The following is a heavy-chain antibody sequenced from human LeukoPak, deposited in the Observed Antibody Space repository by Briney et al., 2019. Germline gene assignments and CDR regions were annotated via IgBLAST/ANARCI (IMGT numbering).Heavy chain of an antibody. D-gene: IGHD6-19*01. CDR3: GKDGGQYSSGPEFDP. V-gene: IGHV3-23*01. CDR1: GIVFSRTA. Sequence: GGSLRLSCTASGIVFSRTAMNWARQSPGRGLEGLSAISGGGERTFYADSVKGRFTISRDNSKNMVYLQMNSQRANDTAIYYCGKDGGQYSSGPEFDPRGQGALVTVSS. CDR2: ISGGGERT. J-gene: IGHJ5*02.